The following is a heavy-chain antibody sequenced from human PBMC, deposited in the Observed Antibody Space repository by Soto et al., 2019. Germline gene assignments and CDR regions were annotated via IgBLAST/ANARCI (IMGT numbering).Heavy chain of an antibody. Sequence: GGSLRLSCAASGFTFSSYAMSWVRQAPGKGLEWVSAISGSGGSTYYADSVKGRFTISRDNSKNTLYLQMNSLRAEDTAVYYCAKDQDMVVVPAVYDAFDIWGQGTMVTVSS. J-gene: IGHJ3*02. D-gene: IGHD2-2*01. CDR3: AKDQDMVVVPAVYDAFDI. V-gene: IGHV3-23*01. CDR1: GFTFSSYA. CDR2: ISGSGGST.